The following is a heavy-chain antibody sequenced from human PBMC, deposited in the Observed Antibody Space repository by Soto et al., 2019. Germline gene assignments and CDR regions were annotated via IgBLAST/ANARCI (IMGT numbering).Heavy chain of an antibody. D-gene: IGHD3-3*01. Sequence: GAPAKASCKASGYTYTGNYLYWPRQSTGQGLEWMGWIDPNSGGTNYAQKFQGWVTMTRDTSISTAYMELSRLRSDDTAVYYCAGGSGYYYYGMDVLGKGTTVTVSS. CDR2: IDPNSGGT. CDR1: GYTYTGNY. J-gene: IGHJ6*04. CDR3: AGGSGYYYYGMDV. V-gene: IGHV1-2*04.